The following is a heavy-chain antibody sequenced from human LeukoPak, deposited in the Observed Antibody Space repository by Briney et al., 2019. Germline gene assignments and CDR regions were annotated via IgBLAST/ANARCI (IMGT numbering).Heavy chain of an antibody. J-gene: IGHJ4*02. CDR1: GDSIGNYY. CDR3: AGLGVMVLVYQFEF. D-gene: IGHD2-8*01. Sequence: TSETLSLTCSVSGDSIGNYYWSWIRQPPGKGLEWIGSIYYSGSTYYNPSLESRVTISVDTSKNQFSLKLSSVTAADTAVYYCAGLGVMVLVYQFEFWGQGTPVTVSS. V-gene: IGHV4-59*04. CDR2: IYYSGST.